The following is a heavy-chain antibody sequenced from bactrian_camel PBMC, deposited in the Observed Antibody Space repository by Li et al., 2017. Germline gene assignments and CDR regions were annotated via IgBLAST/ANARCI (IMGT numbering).Heavy chain of an antibody. J-gene: IGHJ4*01. CDR1: GFTFSNYY. CDR3: VMASGGWFGFWDY. Sequence: HVQLVESGGGLVQPGGSLRLSCAASGFTFSNYYMTWVRQAPGKGLEWVSSIYTDGSGPYYAEFVKGRLTMSSDNAKNTVSLQMNSLKSDDTALYYCVMASGGWFGFWDYWGQGTQVTVS. CDR2: IYTDGSGP. V-gene: IGHV3S6*01. D-gene: IGHD3*01.